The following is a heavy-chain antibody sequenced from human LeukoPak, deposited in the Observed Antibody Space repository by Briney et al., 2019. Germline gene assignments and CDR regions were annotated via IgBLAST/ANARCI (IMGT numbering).Heavy chain of an antibody. D-gene: IGHD7-27*01. Sequence: PGGSLRLSCAASGFTFSSYGMHWVRQAPGKGLEWVAVISYDGSNKYYADSVKGRFTISRDNSKNTVYLQMNSLRAEDTAVYYCARAGGWGYFDYWGQGTLVTVSS. CDR1: GFTFSSYG. CDR3: ARAGGWGYFDY. CDR2: ISYDGSNK. V-gene: IGHV3-30*03. J-gene: IGHJ4*02.